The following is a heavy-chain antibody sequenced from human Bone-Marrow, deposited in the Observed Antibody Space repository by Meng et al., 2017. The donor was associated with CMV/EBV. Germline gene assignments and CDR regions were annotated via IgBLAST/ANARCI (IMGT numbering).Heavy chain of an antibody. Sequence: SETLSLTCTGSGGFISSYYWSWIRQPPGKGLEWIGYIYYSGSTNYNPSLKSRVTISVDTSKNQFSLKLSSVTAADTAVYYCAGSSSWYYYGMDVWGKGSTVTVSS. CDR2: IYYSGST. V-gene: IGHV4-59*01. CDR3: AGSSSWYYYGMDV. CDR1: GGFISSYY. J-gene: IGHJ6*04. D-gene: IGHD6-13*01.